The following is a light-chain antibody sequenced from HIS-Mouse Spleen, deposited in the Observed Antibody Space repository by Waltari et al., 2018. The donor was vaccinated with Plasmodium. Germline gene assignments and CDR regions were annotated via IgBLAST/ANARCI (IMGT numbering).Light chain of an antibody. CDR1: ALPKNY. CDR3: YSTDSSGNHRV. CDR2: EDS. V-gene: IGLV3-10*01. J-gene: IGLJ3*02. Sequence: SYELTQPPSVSVSPGQTARITCSGDALPKNYAYWYQQKSGQAPVLVIHEDSKRPSGTPERFSGSSSGTMATLTISGAQVEDEADYYCYSTDSSGNHRVFGGGTKLTVL.